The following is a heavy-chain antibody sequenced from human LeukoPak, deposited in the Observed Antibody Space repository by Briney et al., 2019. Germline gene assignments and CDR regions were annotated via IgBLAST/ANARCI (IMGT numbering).Heavy chain of an antibody. D-gene: IGHD3-22*01. Sequence: ASVKVSCKASGYTFTGYYMHWVRQAPGQGLEWMGWINPNSGGTNYAQKFQGRVTMTRDTSISTVYMELSRLRSDDTAVYYCARNVGYYDSSGYPYWGQGTLVTVSS. V-gene: IGHV1-2*02. CDR1: GYTFTGYY. CDR3: ARNVGYYDSSGYPY. J-gene: IGHJ4*02. CDR2: INPNSGGT.